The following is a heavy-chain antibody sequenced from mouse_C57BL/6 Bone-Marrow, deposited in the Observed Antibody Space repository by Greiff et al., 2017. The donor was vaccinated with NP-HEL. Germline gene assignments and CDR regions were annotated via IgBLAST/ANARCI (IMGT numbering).Heavy chain of an antibody. J-gene: IGHJ2*01. Sequence: VQLQQSGAELVRPGASVKLSCTASGFTFTDYYMHWVKQRPEQGLEWIGRIDPEDGDTEYAPKFKGKATLTADTSSNTAYLQLSSLTSEDTSVYYCTTIWGDYWGQGTTLTVSA. CDR2: IDPEDGDT. V-gene: IGHV14-1*01. CDR1: GFTFTDYY. D-gene: IGHD1-1*02. CDR3: TTIWGDY.